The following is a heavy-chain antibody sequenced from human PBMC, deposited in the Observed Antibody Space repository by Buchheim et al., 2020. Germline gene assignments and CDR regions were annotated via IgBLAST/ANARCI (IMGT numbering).Heavy chain of an antibody. CDR3: ARAGSVGSVDF. D-gene: IGHD3-10*01. V-gene: IGHV3-7*01. CDR1: GGSISSSNW. Sequence: VQLQESGPGLVKPSGTLSLTCAVSGGSISSSNWWSWVRQPPGKGLEWVANINQNGGEKYYVDSVEGRFTISRDNAKNSLYLQMSSLRVEDTAVYYCARAGSVGSVDFWGQGTL. J-gene: IGHJ4*02. CDR2: INQNGGEK.